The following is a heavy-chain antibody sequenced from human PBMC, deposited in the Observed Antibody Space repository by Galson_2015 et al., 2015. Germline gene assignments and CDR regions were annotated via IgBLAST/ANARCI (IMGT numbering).Heavy chain of an antibody. CDR3: ARAPPYYDFWSGYSN. CDR2: INAGNGNT. D-gene: IGHD3-3*01. V-gene: IGHV1-3*01. J-gene: IGHJ4*02. Sequence: SVKVSCKASGYTFTSYAMHWVRQAPGQRLEWMGWINAGNGNTKYSQKFQGRVTITRDTSASTAYMELSSLRSEDTAVYYCARAPPYYDFWSGYSNWGQGTLVTVSS. CDR1: GYTFTSYA.